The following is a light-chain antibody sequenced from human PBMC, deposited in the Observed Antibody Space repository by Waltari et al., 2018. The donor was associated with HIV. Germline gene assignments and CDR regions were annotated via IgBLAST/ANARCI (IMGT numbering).Light chain of an antibody. CDR3: QQRNNWPPT. V-gene: IGKV3-11*01. J-gene: IGKJ2*01. Sequence: EIVLTQSPATLSSSPGERATLSCRASQAVNSYVGWYQQKPGQAPRLLIYDASRRATGIPARFSGSGSGTNFTLTISSLEPEDFGFYYCQQRNNWPPTFGQGTKVEIK. CDR1: QAVNSY. CDR2: DAS.